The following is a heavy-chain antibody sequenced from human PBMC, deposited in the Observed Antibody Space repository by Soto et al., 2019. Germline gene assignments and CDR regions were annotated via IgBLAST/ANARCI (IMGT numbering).Heavy chain of an antibody. CDR3: ASDGCEYDGSLSYDDYYGMDV. D-gene: IGHD3-10*01. V-gene: IGHV1-18*01. CDR1: GYTFTSYG. J-gene: IGHJ6*02. CDR2: ISAYNGNT. Sequence: QVQLVQSGAEVTKPGASVKVSCKASGYTFTSYGISWVRQAPGQGLEWMGWISAYNGNTNYAQKLQGRVTMTTDTSSSTAYMELRSLRSDDTAVYYCASDGCEYDGSLSYDDYYGMDVLGQGTTVTVSS.